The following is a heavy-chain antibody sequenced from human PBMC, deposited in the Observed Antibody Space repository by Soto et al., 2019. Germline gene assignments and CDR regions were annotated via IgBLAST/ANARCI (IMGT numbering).Heavy chain of an antibody. CDR1: SGSISSSYW. V-gene: IGHV4-4*02. J-gene: IGHJ4*02. Sequence: QVQLQESGPGLVKPSGTLSLTCAVSSGSISSSYWWSWVRQPPGKGLEWIGEISHSGNTNYNPSLKSLVTISVDKSKNQFSLILNSVTAAHTDVYFCARGSFVPVGIVDVVHWGQRTRVIVSS. D-gene: IGHD3-16*02. CDR2: ISHSGNT. CDR3: ARGSFVPVGIVDVVH.